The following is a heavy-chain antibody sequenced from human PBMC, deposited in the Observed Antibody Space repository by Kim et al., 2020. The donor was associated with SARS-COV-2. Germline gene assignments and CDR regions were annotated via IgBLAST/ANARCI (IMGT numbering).Heavy chain of an antibody. Sequence: SETLSLTCTVSGGSISSSSYYWGWIRQPPGKGLEWIGSIYYSGSTYYNPSLKSRVTISVDTSKNQFSLKLSSVTAADTAVYYCARPGCSGGSCYLSWFDYWGQGTLVTVSS. CDR1: GGSISSSSYY. CDR2: IYYSGST. J-gene: IGHJ4*02. V-gene: IGHV4-39*01. D-gene: IGHD2-15*01. CDR3: ARPGCSGGSCYLSWFDY.